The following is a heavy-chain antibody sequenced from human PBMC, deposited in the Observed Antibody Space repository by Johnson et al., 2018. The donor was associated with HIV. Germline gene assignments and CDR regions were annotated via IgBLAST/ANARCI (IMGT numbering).Heavy chain of an antibody. CDR1: GFAFSSYA. Sequence: QVQLVESGGGVVQPGTSPRLSCTASGFAFSSYALHWVRQAPGKGLEWVAVISYDGRDAYYADSVKGRFTSSRDNSKNTLYLQMNSLRPEDSAVYYCATLWFGEVSVYDAFDVWGQGTMVTVSS. J-gene: IGHJ3*01. V-gene: IGHV3-30*04. CDR2: ISYDGRDA. D-gene: IGHD3-10*01. CDR3: ATLWFGEVSVYDAFDV.